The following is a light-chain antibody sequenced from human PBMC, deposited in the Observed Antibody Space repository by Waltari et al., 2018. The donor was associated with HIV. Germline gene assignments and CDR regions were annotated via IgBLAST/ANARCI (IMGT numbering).Light chain of an antibody. V-gene: IGLV3-21*02. J-gene: IGLJ3*02. CDR1: NIENQA. Sequence: SYVLTQPPSVSVAPGQTARVTCGGSNIENQAVHWYQQRPCQAPVLVVYDDSDRPSGIPERFSGSSSRNTATLTISRVEAGDEADYYCQVWDDSSNHWVFGGGTKLTVL. CDR2: DDS. CDR3: QVWDDSSNHWV.